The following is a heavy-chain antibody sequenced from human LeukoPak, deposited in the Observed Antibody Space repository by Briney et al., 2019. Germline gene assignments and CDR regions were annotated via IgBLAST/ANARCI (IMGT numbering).Heavy chain of an antibody. CDR2: IVYSGST. D-gene: IGHD5-18*01. Sequence: PSETLSLTCTVSGGSISNTNYYWVWIRQPPGKGLEWIGSIVYSGSTHYNPSLKSRVTLSVDRSKNHFSLKMNAVTAADTAVYYCARGRKYTSGYRVTELGSGYSDYWGQGTLVTVSS. CDR3: ARGRKYTSGYRVTELGSGYSDY. V-gene: IGHV4-39*07. CDR1: GGSISNTNYY. J-gene: IGHJ4*02.